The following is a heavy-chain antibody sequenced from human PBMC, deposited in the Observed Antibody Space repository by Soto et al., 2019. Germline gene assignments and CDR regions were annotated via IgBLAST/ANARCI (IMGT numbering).Heavy chain of an antibody. J-gene: IGHJ4*02. Sequence: QVQLQESGPGLVKPSQTLSLTCTVSGGSISSGGYYWSWIGQHPGKGLGWIEYIYYSGSTYYNPSLKGRVTISVDTSKNQFSLKLSSVTAADTAVYYCAREGGIVGATAADYWGQGTLVTVSS. CDR3: AREGGIVGATAADY. D-gene: IGHD1-26*01. CDR1: GGSISSGGYY. V-gene: IGHV4-31*03. CDR2: IYYSGST.